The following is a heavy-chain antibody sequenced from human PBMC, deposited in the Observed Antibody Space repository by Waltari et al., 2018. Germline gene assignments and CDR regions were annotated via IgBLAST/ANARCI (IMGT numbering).Heavy chain of an antibody. Sequence: QVQLVQSGAEVKKPGSSVKVSCKASGGTFSSYAISWVRQAPGQGLEWMGGTTPIFGTANYAQKFQGRVTITADESTSTAYMELSSLRSEDPAVYYCARERSGAVAGLYYYYMDVWGKGTTVTISS. CDR3: ARERSGAVAGLYYYYMDV. J-gene: IGHJ6*03. CDR2: TTPIFGTA. D-gene: IGHD6-19*01. CDR1: GGTFSSYA. V-gene: IGHV1-69*12.